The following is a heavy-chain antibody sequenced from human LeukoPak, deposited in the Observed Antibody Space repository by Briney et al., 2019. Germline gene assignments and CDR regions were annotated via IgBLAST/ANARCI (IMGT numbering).Heavy chain of an antibody. CDR2: IKYDGSED. D-gene: IGHD3-16*02. V-gene: IGHV3-7*03. CDR1: GFTFSRYW. CDR3: AKDIGSQRYYGMDV. Sequence: GGSLRLSCAASGFTFSRYWMSWMRQAPGMGLEWVANIKYDGSEDYYVDSVKGRFTISRDNAKNSLYLQMNSLRAEDTALYYCAKDIGSQRYYGMDVWGQGTTVTVSS. J-gene: IGHJ6*02.